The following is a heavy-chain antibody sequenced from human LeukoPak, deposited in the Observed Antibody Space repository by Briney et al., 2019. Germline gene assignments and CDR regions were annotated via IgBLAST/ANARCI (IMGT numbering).Heavy chain of an antibody. CDR1: GGTSSSYV. Sequence: SVKLSCKASGGTSSSYVINWVRQAPGQGLEWMGGMILIFGTANYAQKFQGRVTITADESTSTAYMELSSLRSEDTAVYYCARGESSGYFYYGDFYFDYWGQGTLVTVSS. CDR2: MILIFGTA. V-gene: IGHV1-69*13. D-gene: IGHD3-22*01. J-gene: IGHJ4*02. CDR3: ARGESSGYFYYGDFYFDY.